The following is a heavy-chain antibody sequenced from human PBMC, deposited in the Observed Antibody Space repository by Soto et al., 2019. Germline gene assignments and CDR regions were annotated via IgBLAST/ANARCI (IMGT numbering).Heavy chain of an antibody. CDR2: ISGSGGSA. V-gene: IGHV3-23*01. J-gene: IGHJ4*02. Sequence: EVQLLESGGGLVQPGGSLRLSCAASGFTFSTYAMSWVRQAPGKGLDRVSEISGSGGSADYADSVKGRFTISRDNSKNTLFSQMNSLRAEDTAVYYCAKARFMTTMTTLPYYYFDHWGQGSLVTVSS. CDR1: GFTFSTYA. CDR3: AKARFMTTMTTLPYYYFDH. D-gene: IGHD4-17*01.